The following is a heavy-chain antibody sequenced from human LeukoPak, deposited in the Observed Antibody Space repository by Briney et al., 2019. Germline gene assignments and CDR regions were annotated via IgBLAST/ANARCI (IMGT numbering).Heavy chain of an antibody. CDR1: GYTFTSYY. D-gene: IGHD3-10*01. CDR2: INPSGGST. J-gene: IGHJ6*03. CDR3: ARDKREFQVLFRKYYDSMDV. Sequence: ASVKVSCKASGYTFTSYYMHWVRQAPGQGLEWMGIINPSGGSTSYAQKFQGRVTMTRDMSTSTVYMELSSLRSEDTAVYYCARDKREFQVLFRKYYDSMDVWGKGTTVIVSS. V-gene: IGHV1-46*01.